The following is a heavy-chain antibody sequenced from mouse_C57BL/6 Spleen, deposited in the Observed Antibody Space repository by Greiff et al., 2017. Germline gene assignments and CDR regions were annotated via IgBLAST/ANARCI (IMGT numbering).Heavy chain of an antibody. D-gene: IGHD4-1*01. CDR1: GYTFTDYN. V-gene: IGHV1-18*01. J-gene: IGHJ1*03. Sequence: EVQLQQSGPELVKPGASVKIPCKASGYTFTDYNMDWVKQSHGKSLEWIGDINPNNGGPIYNQKFKGKATLTVDKSSSTAYMELRSLTSEDTAVYYCARSANWDGGYFDVWGTGTTVTVSS. CDR3: ARSANWDGGYFDV. CDR2: INPNNGGP.